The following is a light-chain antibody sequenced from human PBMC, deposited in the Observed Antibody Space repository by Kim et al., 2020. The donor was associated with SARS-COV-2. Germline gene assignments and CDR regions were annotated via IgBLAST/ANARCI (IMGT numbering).Light chain of an antibody. J-gene: IGLJ3*02. V-gene: IGLV2-18*02. CDR1: SSDVGSYNR. CDR2: VVT. CDR3: SSYASGSTLV. Sequence: QSALTQPPSVSGSPGQSVTISCTGTSSDVGSYNRVSWYHQPPGTAPKLLIYVVTNRPSGVPDRFSGSKSGNTASLTISGLQAEDEADYYCSSYASGSTLVFGGGTQLTVL.